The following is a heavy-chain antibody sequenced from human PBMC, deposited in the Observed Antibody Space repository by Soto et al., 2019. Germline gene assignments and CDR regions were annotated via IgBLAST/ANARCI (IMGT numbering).Heavy chain of an antibody. D-gene: IGHD6-13*01. CDR1: GFTFSSYA. Sequence: ESGGGVVQPGRSLRLSCAASGFTFSSYAMHWVRQAPGKGLEWVAVISYDGSNKYYADSVKGRFTISRDNSKNTLYLQMNSLRAEDTAVYYCHCERGREQQLVLFDYWGQGTLVTVSS. CDR2: ISYDGSNK. CDR3: HCERGREQQLVLFDY. J-gene: IGHJ4*02. V-gene: IGHV3-30-3*01.